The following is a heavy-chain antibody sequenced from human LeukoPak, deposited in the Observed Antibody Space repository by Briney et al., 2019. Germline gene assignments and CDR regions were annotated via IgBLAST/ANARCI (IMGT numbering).Heavy chain of an antibody. CDR1: GYTFTSYD. CDR2: MNPNSGNT. J-gene: IGHJ4*02. Sequence: GASVKVSCKASGYTFTSYDINWVRQATGQGLEWMGWMNPNSGNTGYAQKFQGRVTMTRNTSISTAYMELSSLRSEDTAVYYCARALPVAGTRIGYWGQGTLVTASS. D-gene: IGHD6-19*01. CDR3: ARALPVAGTRIGY. V-gene: IGHV1-8*01.